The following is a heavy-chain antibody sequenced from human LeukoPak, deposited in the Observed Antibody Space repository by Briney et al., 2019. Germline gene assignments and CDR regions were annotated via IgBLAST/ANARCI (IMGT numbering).Heavy chain of an antibody. CDR1: GFTVSSNY. CDR2: IYSGGST. J-gene: IGHJ5*02. CDR3: AREHYDFWSGQEAGGWFDP. Sequence: GGSLRLSCAASGFTVSSNYMSWVRQAPGKGLEWVSVIYSGGSTYYADSVKGRFTISRDNSKNTLYLQMNSLRAEDTAVYYCAREHYDFWSGQEAGGWFDPWGQGTLVTVSS. D-gene: IGHD3-3*01. V-gene: IGHV3-53*01.